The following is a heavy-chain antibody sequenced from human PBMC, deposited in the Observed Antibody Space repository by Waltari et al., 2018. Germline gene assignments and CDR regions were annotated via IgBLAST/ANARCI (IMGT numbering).Heavy chain of an antibody. V-gene: IGHV3-23*01. D-gene: IGHD6-13*01. Sequence: EGQLLESGGGLVLPGGSPTLSSVVPGSPFSSSAMIWDRQVPGKGLAGVSAIGSRGGKTYYADSVKGRFTVSRDSSKNTLYLQMNSLRVEDTAVYYCAKEVWQQVVRLVGWFDTWGQGTLVTVSS. J-gene: IGHJ5*02. CDR3: AKEVWQQVVRLVGWFDT. CDR1: GSPFSSSA. CDR2: IGSRGGKT.